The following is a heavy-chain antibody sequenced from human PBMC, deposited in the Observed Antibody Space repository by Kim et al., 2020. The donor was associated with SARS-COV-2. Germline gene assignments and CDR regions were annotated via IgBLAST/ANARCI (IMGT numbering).Heavy chain of an antibody. CDR3: ASPHELESPDYGDYRYYFDY. J-gene: IGHJ4*02. D-gene: IGHD4-17*01. CDR2: IIPIFGTA. V-gene: IGHV1-69*13. Sequence: SVKVSCKASGGTFSSYAISWVRQAPGQGLEWMGGIIPIFGTANYAQKFQGRVTITADESTSTAYMELSSLRSEDTAVYYCASPHELESPDYGDYRYYFDYWGQGTLVTVSS. CDR1: GGTFSSYA.